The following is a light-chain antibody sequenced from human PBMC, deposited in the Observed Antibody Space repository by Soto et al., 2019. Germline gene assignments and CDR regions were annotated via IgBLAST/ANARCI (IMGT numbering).Light chain of an antibody. CDR2: AAS. CDR3: LQVYSFPRT. V-gene: IGKV1-12*01. Sequence: DIHMSQSPSSVSASIGYRFTITCRASQDIGRRLAWFQQKPGKAPKYLIQAASSLQGGVPSTFRGSGSGTDFTLTINTLHPEDFETYYCLQVYSFPRTFGQGTKVDIK. J-gene: IGKJ1*01. CDR1: QDIGRR.